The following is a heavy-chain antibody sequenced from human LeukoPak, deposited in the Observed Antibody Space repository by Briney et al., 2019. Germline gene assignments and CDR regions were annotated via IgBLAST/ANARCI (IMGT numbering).Heavy chain of an antibody. V-gene: IGHV4-59*01. Sequence: SETLSLTCTVSRGSISGYYWSWIRQPPGKGLEWIGFIYYTGSTNYNPSLKSRVTISVDTSKNQFSLKLSSVTAADTAVYYCAGMRITTPTVRTLDYWGQGTLVTVSS. D-gene: IGHD1-14*01. CDR2: IYYTGST. CDR1: RGSISGYY. CDR3: AGMRITTPTVRTLDY. J-gene: IGHJ4*02.